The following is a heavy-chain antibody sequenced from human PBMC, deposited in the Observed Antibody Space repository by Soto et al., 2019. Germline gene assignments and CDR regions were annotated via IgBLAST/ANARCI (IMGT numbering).Heavy chain of an antibody. D-gene: IGHD3-10*01. CDR3: ARHVVELLSFGERLDHFDY. CDR2: FYYTGIT. Sequence: SETLSLTCTVSGGSISNYYWSWIRQPPGKGLEWIGYFYYTGITNYNPSLKSRISMSVDTSKNQFSLKLSSVTAADTAVYYCARHVVELLSFGERLDHFDYRGHGPLVTVSS. J-gene: IGHJ4*01. CDR1: GGSISNYY. V-gene: IGHV4-59*08.